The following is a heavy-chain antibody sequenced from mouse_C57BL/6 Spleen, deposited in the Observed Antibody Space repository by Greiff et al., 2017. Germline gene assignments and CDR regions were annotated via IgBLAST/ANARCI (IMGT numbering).Heavy chain of an antibody. Sequence: VQLQQSGGGLVKPGGSLKLSCAASGFTFSDYGMHWVRQAPEKGLEWVAYLSSGSSTIYYADTVKGRFTISRDNAKNTLFLQMTSLRSEDTAMYYCARGGTGTDYWGQGTTLTVSS. CDR1: GFTFSDYG. J-gene: IGHJ2*01. D-gene: IGHD4-1*01. CDR2: LSSGSSTI. V-gene: IGHV5-17*01. CDR3: ARGGTGTDY.